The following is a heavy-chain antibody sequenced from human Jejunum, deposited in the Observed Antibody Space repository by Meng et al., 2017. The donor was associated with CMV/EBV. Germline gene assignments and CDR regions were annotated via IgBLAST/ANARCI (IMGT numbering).Heavy chain of an antibody. CDR3: VREGKFAFGS. D-gene: IGHD3-16*01. CDR1: GFNFRDCY. CDR2: ISNRGSSI. J-gene: IGHJ5*02. V-gene: IGHV3-11*01. Sequence: CGASGFNFRDCYMIWIGQAPGKGLGWLSSISNRGSSIYYAESLKGRFTISRDNTKRLLFLDMASLTADDAAVYYCVREGKFAFGSWGQGTLVTVSS.